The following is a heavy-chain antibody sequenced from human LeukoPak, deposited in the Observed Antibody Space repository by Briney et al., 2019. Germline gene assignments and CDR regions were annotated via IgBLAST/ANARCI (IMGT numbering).Heavy chain of an antibody. CDR2: FYTASST. J-gene: IGHJ3*02. Sequence: GGSLRLSCAAPGFTVSNNYMHWVRQAPGKGLEWVSVFYTASSTYYADSVKGRFTISRDDSKNTLYLQMSSLRVEDTAVYYCARSKTAPGDAFDIWGQGTMVTVSS. CDR3: ARSKTAPGDAFDI. CDR1: GFTVSNNY. V-gene: IGHV3-66*01.